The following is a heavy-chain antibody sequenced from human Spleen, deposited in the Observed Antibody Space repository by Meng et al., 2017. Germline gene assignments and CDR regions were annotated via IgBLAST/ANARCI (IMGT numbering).Heavy chain of an antibody. Sequence: GESLKISCEASGFTFTSSWMHWVRQAPGKGLVWVSRINRDGRTTNYADSVKGRFTIPRDNAKNTLYLQMDSLRAEDTAVYYCAREDSSNWGQGTLVTVSS. CDR2: INRDGRTT. CDR1: GFTFTSSW. CDR3: AREDSSN. J-gene: IGHJ4*02. D-gene: IGHD6-13*01. V-gene: IGHV3-74*01.